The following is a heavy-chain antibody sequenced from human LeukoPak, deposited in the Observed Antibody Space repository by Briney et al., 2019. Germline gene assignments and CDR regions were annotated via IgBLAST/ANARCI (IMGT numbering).Heavy chain of an antibody. Sequence: PGGSLRLSYAASGFTFSSYSMNWVRQAPGKGLEWVSSISSSSSYIYYADSVKGRFTISRDNSKNTLYLQMNSLRAEDTTVYYCAKIFLPRVTIFGVVKKDFGNWGQGTLVTVSS. J-gene: IGHJ4*02. CDR3: AKIFLPRVTIFGVVKKDFGN. V-gene: IGHV3-21*04. CDR1: GFTFSSYS. CDR2: ISSSSSYI. D-gene: IGHD3-3*01.